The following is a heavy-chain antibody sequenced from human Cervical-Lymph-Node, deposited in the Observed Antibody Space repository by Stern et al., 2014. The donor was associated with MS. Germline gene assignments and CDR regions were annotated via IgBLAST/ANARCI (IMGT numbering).Heavy chain of an antibody. CDR1: GFPFRNYA. CDR2: MSYDGNNK. D-gene: IGHD2-21*02. V-gene: IGHV3-30*04. CDR3: AREVGVTTHFDY. J-gene: IGHJ4*02. Sequence: QVQLVQSGGGVVQPGRSLRLSCAASGFPFRNYAIHWVRQAPGKGLEWVAVMSYDGNNKYYADSVKGRFTISRDNSKNTLYLQMNSLRDEDTAVYYCAREVGVTTHFDYWGQGTLVTVSS.